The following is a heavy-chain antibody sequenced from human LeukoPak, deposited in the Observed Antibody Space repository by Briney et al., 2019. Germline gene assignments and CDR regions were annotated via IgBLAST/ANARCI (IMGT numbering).Heavy chain of an antibody. CDR2: ISSSSSYI. V-gene: IGHV3-21*01. J-gene: IGHJ5*01. CDR3: ARVGYTATGNWFDS. D-gene: IGHD5-18*01. Sequence: GGSLRLSCAASGFTFSSYSMNWVRQAPGKGLEWVSSISSSSSYIYYADSVKGRFTISRDNAKNSLYLQMNSLRAEDTAVYYCARVGYTATGNWFDSWGQGTLVTVSS. CDR1: GFTFSSYS.